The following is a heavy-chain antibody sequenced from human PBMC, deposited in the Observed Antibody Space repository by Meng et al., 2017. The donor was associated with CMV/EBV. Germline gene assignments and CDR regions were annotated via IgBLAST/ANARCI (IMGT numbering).Heavy chain of an antibody. CDR1: GFTVSSNY. CDR2: IYSGGST. V-gene: IGHV3-53*01. Sequence: GESLKISCAASGFTVSSNYMSWVRQAPGTGLEWVSVIYSGGSTYYADSVKGRFTISRDNSKNTLYLQMNSLRAEDTAVYYCARYGGLARVIDYWGQGTLVTVSS. J-gene: IGHJ4*02. CDR3: ARYGGLARVIDY. D-gene: IGHD3-16*01.